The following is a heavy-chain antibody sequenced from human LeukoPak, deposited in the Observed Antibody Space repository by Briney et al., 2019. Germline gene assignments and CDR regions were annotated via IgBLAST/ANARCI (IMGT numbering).Heavy chain of an antibody. Sequence: GGSLRLSCAASGFTFSSYGMSWVRQAPGKGLEWVANIKQDGSEKHYVDSVKGRFTISRDNAKNALNLQMNSPRAEDTAVYYCARDLGQYYDTSDNWFDPWGQGTLVTVSS. CDR2: IKQDGSEK. CDR1: GFTFSSYG. D-gene: IGHD3-22*01. V-gene: IGHV3-7*01. CDR3: ARDLGQYYDTSDNWFDP. J-gene: IGHJ5*02.